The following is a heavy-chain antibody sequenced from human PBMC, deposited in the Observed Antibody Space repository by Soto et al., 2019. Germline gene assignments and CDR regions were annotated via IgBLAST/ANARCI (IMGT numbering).Heavy chain of an antibody. CDR1: GFTFSSYA. J-gene: IGHJ4*02. V-gene: IGHV3-23*01. CDR2: ISGSGGST. CDR3: ARAGGYCSSTSCATLDY. D-gene: IGHD2-2*01. Sequence: GGSLRLSCAASGFTFSSYAMSWVRQAPGKGLEWVSAISGSGGSTYYADSVKGRFTISRDNAKNSLYLQMNSLRAEDTAVYYCARAGGYCSSTSCATLDYWGQGTLVTVSS.